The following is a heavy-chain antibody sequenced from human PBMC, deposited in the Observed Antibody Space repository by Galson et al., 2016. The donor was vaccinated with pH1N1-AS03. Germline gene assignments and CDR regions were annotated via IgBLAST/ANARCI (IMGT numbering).Heavy chain of an antibody. V-gene: IGHV3-23*01. CDR2: IRGTSGTT. D-gene: IGHD1-1*01. Sequence: SLRLSCAASGFTFSTFAMSWVRRAPGKGLEWVSLIRGTSGTTYYADSVKGRFTVSRENSRNTLYLQMNNLRAEDSALYSCARDSGRDTWTAYSFASWGQGALVTVSS. CDR3: ARDSGRDTWTAYSFAS. CDR1: GFTFSTFA. J-gene: IGHJ5*01.